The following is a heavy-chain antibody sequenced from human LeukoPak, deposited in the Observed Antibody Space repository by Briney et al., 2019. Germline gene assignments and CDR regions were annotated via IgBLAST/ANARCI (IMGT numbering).Heavy chain of an antibody. CDR3: ARDLRGEIDY. Sequence: SQTLSLTCAISGDSVSSNSVTWNWIRQSPSRGLEWLGRTYYRSKWYNDSAVSVKSRIIINPDTSKNQFSLQLNSVTPGDTAVYYCARDLRGEIDYWGQGTLVTVSS. CDR2: TYYRSKWYN. V-gene: IGHV6-1*01. CDR1: GDSVSSNSVT. D-gene: IGHD3-10*01. J-gene: IGHJ4*02.